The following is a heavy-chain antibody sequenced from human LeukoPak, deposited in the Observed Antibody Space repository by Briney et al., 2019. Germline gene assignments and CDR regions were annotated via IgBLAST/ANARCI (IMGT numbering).Heavy chain of an antibody. V-gene: IGHV4-59*12. CDR3: ARGGGYSYETYFFDY. J-gene: IGHJ4*02. CDR2: IYYSGST. D-gene: IGHD5-18*01. Sequence: SSETLSLTCTVSGGSISSYYWSWIRQPPGKGLEWIGYIYYSGSTNYNPSLKSRVTISVDTSKNQFSLKLSSVTAADTAVYFCARGGGYSYETYFFDYWGQGTLVTVSS. CDR1: GGSISSYY.